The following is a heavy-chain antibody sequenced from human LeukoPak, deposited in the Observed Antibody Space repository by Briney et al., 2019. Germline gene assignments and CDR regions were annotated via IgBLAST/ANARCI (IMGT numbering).Heavy chain of an antibody. CDR3: ARHYYSDPFDY. J-gene: IGHJ4*02. V-gene: IGHV4-59*01. D-gene: IGHD4-17*01. CDR2: IDCSGST. Sequence: SETLSLTCAVYGGSFSSYYWSWIRQPPGKGLEWIGYIDCSGSTNYNPSLKSRVTISVDTSKNQFSLKLSSVTAADTAVYYCARHYYSDPFDYWGQGTLVTVSA. CDR1: GGSFSSYY.